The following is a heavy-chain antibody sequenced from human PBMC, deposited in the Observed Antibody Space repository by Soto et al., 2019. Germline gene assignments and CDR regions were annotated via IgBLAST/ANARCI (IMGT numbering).Heavy chain of an antibody. J-gene: IGHJ5*02. D-gene: IGHD3-3*01. Sequence: ASVKVSCKASGYTFTGYYMHWVRQAPGQGLEWMGWINPNSGGTNYAQKFQGRVTMTRDTSISTAYMELSRLRSDDTAVYYCARMEIRFLERRWFDPWGQGILVTVSS. CDR1: GYTFTGYY. CDR3: ARMEIRFLERRWFDP. V-gene: IGHV1-2*02. CDR2: INPNSGGT.